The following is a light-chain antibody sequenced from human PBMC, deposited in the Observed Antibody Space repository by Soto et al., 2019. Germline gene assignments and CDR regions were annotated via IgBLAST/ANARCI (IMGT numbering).Light chain of an antibody. CDR2: GAS. Sequence: EIVMTQSPATLSVSPGERATLSCRASQSVSSNLAWYQQKPGQAPRLLIYGASTRATGIPARFSGSGSGTEFTLTISSLPSEDLAVYYCQQYNNWPPLFTFGPGTKVDIK. V-gene: IGKV3-15*01. J-gene: IGKJ3*01. CDR1: QSVSSN. CDR3: QQYNNWPPLFT.